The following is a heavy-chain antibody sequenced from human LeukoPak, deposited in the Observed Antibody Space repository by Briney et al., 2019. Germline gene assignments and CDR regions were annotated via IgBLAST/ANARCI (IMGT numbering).Heavy chain of an antibody. Sequence: PGGSLRLSCAASGFVLNTYSMHWVRQAPGKGLECVSAISGDGGSTYYANSVKGRFTISRDNSKSTLYLQMGSLRPDDTALYYCAREQPAGSTDYWGQGTLVTVSS. V-gene: IGHV3-64*01. CDR1: GFVLNTYS. CDR2: ISGDGGST. CDR3: AREQPAGSTDY. J-gene: IGHJ4*02. D-gene: IGHD2-2*01.